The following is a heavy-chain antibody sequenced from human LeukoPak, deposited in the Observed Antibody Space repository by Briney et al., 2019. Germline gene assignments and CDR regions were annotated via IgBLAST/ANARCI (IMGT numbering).Heavy chain of an antibody. CDR2: IRCDGSNK. CDR3: AKMLGYCSGTSCYTVEDY. Sequence: PGGSLRLSCAASGFTFSSDGMRWVRQAPGKGLEWVAFIRCDGSNKYYADSVKGRFTISRDNSKNTLYLQMNMLRAEDTAVYYCAKMLGYCSGTSCYTVEDYWGQGTLVTVSS. CDR1: GFTFSSDG. D-gene: IGHD2-2*02. V-gene: IGHV3-30*02. J-gene: IGHJ4*02.